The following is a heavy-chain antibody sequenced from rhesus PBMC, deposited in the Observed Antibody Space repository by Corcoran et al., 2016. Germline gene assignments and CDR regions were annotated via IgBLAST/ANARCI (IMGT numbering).Heavy chain of an antibody. V-gene: IGHV4-173*01. CDR2: ISGSGGIT. CDR1: GGSISSNY. CDR3: ARDLTIVVVFEGFDY. Sequence: QVQLQESGPGLVKPSETLSLTCAVSGGSISSNYWSWIRQPPGKGLEWIGRISGSGGITDYNPALKSRVTISTDTSKNQFSLKLSSVTAADTAVYYCARDLTIVVVFEGFDYWGQGVLVTVSS. D-gene: IGHD3-16*01. J-gene: IGHJ4*01.